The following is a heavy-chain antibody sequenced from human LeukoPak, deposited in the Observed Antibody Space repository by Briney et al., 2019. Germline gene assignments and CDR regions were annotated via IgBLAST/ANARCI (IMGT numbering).Heavy chain of an antibody. CDR1: RFTFSNYE. CDR3: ARERYASGWSWFDP. J-gene: IGHJ5*02. Sequence: GGSLRLSCAASRFTFSNYEMHWVRQAPGKGLEWLSYISSSGNTIYYADSVKGRFTISRDNSKNSLYLQMNSLRAEDTAVYYCARERYASGWSWFDPWGQGTLVTVSS. D-gene: IGHD6-13*01. CDR2: ISSSGNTI. V-gene: IGHV3-48*03.